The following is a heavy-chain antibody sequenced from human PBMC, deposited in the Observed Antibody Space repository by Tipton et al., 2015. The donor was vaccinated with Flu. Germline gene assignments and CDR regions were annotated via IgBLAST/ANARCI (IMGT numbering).Heavy chain of an antibody. CDR3: ARAHDYYYYGMDV. V-gene: IGHV4-59*01. CDR1: GGSISSYY. J-gene: IGHJ6*02. Sequence: TLSLTCTVSGGSISSYYWSWIRQPPGKGLEWIGYIYYSGSTNYNPSLKSRVTISVDTSKNQFSLKLSSVTAADTAVYYCARAHDYYYYGMDVWGQGTTVTVSS. CDR2: IYYSGST.